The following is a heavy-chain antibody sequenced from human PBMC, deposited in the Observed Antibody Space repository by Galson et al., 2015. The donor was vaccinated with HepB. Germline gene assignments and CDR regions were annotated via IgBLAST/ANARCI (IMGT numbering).Heavy chain of an antibody. Sequence: ETLSLTCAVYGGSFSDYYWSWIRQPPGKGLEWIGEINHSGSATYNPSLKSRVTISVDTSKNQFSLKLSSVTAADTAVYYCARGSIVVVPGAKRYYYYMDVWGKGTTVTVSS. CDR3: ARGSIVVVPGAKRYYYYMDV. J-gene: IGHJ6*03. V-gene: IGHV4-34*01. CDR2: INHSGSA. CDR1: GGSFSDYY. D-gene: IGHD2-2*01.